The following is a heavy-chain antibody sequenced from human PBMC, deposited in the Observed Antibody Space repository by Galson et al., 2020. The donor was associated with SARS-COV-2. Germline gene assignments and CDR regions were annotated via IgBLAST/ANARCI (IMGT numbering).Heavy chain of an antibody. CDR1: GFTSSSYS. CDR2: ISSSRYI. V-gene: IGHV3-21*01. J-gene: IGHJ3*02. CDR3: ARGRRKWELLRSHAFDI. Sequence: PGGSLRLSCAASGFTSSSYSMNWVRQAPGKGLEWVPSISSSRYIYYADSVKGRFTISRDNAKNSLYLQMNSLRAEDTAVYYCARGRRKWELLRSHAFDIWGQGTMVTVSS. D-gene: IGHD1-26*01.